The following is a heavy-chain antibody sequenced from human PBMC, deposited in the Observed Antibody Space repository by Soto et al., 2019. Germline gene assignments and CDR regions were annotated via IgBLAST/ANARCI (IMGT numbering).Heavy chain of an antibody. CDR2: ISGSGDNI. CDR1: GFTFSDYF. J-gene: IGHJ5*02. D-gene: IGHD2-2*01. CDR3: VRDSARIVVVPRVDGDNWLDP. V-gene: IGHV3-11*04. Sequence: GGSLRLSCAASGFTFSDYFMRWIRQAPGKGLEWVSFISGSGDNIKYADSVKGRFTISRDNAKNSLYLQMNNLRAEETAVYYCVRDSARIVVVPRVDGDNWLDPWGQGTLVTVSS.